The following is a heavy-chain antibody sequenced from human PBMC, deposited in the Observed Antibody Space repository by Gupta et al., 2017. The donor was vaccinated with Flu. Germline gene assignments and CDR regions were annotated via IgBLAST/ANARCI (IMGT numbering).Heavy chain of an antibody. CDR3: AKALSPSYYNFWSGPTEGFDP. CDR2: IGGGGDYT. Sequence: VRQAPGEGLAWVSSIGGGGDYTYYADSVKGRFTISRDNSKNTVYLQMNSLRAEDTAIYYCAKALSPSYYNFWSGPTEGFDPWGQGTLVTVSS. J-gene: IGHJ5*02. D-gene: IGHD3-3*01. V-gene: IGHV3-23*01.